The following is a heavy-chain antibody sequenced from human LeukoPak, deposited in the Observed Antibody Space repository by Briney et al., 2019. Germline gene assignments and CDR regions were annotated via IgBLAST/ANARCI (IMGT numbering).Heavy chain of an antibody. D-gene: IGHD1-26*01. CDR3: ARRGVGATSPDY. CDR1: GYTFTSYG. J-gene: IGHJ4*02. V-gene: IGHV1-18*01. Sequence: ASVKVSCKASGYTFTSYGISWVRRAPGQGLEWMGWISAYSGNTNYAQKLQGRVTMTTDTSTSTAYMELRSLRSDNTAVYYCARRGVGATSPDYWGQGTLVTVSS. CDR2: ISAYSGNT.